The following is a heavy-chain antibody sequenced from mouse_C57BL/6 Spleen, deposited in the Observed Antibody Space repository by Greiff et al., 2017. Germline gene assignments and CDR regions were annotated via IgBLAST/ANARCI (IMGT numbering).Heavy chain of an antibody. CDR1: GYTFTSYW. D-gene: IGHD3-3*01. CDR3: ARWLPFDY. CDR2: IHPNSGST. Sequence: VQLQQPGAGLVKPGASVKLSCKASGYTFTSYWMHWVKQRPGQGLEWIGMIHPNSGSTNYTEKFKSKATLTVDKSSSTAYMQLSSLTSEDSAVYYGARWLPFDYWGQGTTLTVSS. V-gene: IGHV1-64*01. J-gene: IGHJ2*01.